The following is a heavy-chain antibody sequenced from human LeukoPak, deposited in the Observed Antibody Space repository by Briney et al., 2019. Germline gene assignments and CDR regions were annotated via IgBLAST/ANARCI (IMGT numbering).Heavy chain of an antibody. CDR1: GLTFSGYA. J-gene: IGHJ4*02. CDR3: VRGRGNWKDQLVDY. V-gene: IGHV3-23*01. CDR2: ISGSGDKT. Sequence: GGSLRLSCAASGLTFSGYAMSWVRQAPGKGLEWVLAISGSGDKTYYADSVKGRFTISRDNSKNTLYLQMNSLRAEDTAVYYCVRGRGNWKDQLVDYWGQGTLVTVSS. D-gene: IGHD1-1*01.